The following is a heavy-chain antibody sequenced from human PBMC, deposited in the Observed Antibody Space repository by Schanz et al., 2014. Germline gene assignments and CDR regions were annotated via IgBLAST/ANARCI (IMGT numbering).Heavy chain of an antibody. CDR3: ARDGEAAAGCDY. CDR2: INPSGGST. V-gene: IGHV1-46*03. Sequence: QVQLVQSGAEVKKPGASVKVSCKASGYTFTSYYMHWVRQTPGQGLEWMGIINPSGGSTSYAQKFQGRVTMTADKSTSTVYMEVSGLRSEDTAVYYCARDGEAAAGCDYWGQGTPVTVSS. J-gene: IGHJ4*02. D-gene: IGHD6-13*01. CDR1: GYTFTSYY.